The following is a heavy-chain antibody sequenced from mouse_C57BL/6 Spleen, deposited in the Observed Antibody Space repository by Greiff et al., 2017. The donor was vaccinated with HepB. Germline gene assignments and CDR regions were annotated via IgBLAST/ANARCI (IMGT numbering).Heavy chain of an antibody. CDR1: GYSITSGYY. D-gene: IGHD4-1*01. Sequence: EVKLQESGPGLVKPSQSLSLTCSVTGYSITSGYYWNWMRQFPGNKLEWMGYISYDGSNNYNPSLKNRISITRDTSKNQFFLKLNSVTTEDTATYYCARATGTDYAMDYWGQGTSVTVSS. CDR2: ISYDGSN. CDR3: ARATGTDYAMDY. V-gene: IGHV3-6*01. J-gene: IGHJ4*01.